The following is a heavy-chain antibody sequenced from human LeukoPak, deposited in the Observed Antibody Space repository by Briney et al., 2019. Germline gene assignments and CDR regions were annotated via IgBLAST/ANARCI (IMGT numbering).Heavy chain of an antibody. V-gene: IGHV3-74*01. D-gene: IGHD6-6*01. Sequence: PGGSLRLSCGATGFTFSSKTYWMHWVRQAPGKGLVWVSRINYDGTSTNYADSVKGRFTISRDNARDTLYLQMNSLRAEDTAVYYCARHTTDRPNLIDHWGQGTPVTVSS. J-gene: IGHJ4*02. CDR1: GFTFSSKTYW. CDR3: ARHTTDRPNLIDH. CDR2: INYDGTST.